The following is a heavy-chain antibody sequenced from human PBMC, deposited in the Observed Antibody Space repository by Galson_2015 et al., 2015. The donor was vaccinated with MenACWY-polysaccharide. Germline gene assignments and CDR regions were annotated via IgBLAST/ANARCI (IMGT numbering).Heavy chain of an antibody. Sequence: SLRLSCAASGFTFTSYAMSWVRQAPGKGLEWVSAIRSSGTNISYADSVRGRFTISRDNSKNTLYLQMNSLRAEDTAVYYCAKDSTDFWSVAGRFDHWGQGTLVTVSS. CDR1: GFTFTSYA. J-gene: IGHJ5*02. V-gene: IGHV3-23*01. CDR2: IRSSGTNI. CDR3: AKDSTDFWSVAGRFDH. D-gene: IGHD3-3*01.